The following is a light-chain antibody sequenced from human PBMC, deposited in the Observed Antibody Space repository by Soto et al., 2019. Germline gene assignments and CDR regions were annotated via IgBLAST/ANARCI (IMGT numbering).Light chain of an antibody. J-gene: IGKJ1*01. CDR2: KVS. Sequence: DSKITQSPSTLSASIGDRVTITCRPSQSIRSWLAWYQQKPGKAPKFLIHKVSTLVSGVPSRFSGSVYGTELTLTISGLQPYDFATYFCKEYYTYPWTFGQGTKVDIK. CDR1: QSIRSW. V-gene: IGKV1-5*03. CDR3: KEYYTYPWT.